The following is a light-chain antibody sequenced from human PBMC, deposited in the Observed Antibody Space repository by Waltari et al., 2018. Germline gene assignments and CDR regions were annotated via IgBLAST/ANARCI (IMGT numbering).Light chain of an antibody. CDR1: QNINNW. Sequence: DIQMTQSPSTLSASVGARATIPCRASQNINNWLAWYQQTPGRAPKLLIYEASSLESGVPSRFRGSGSGTLFTLTITSLQPDDVALYYCQQYKTFSRTFGQGTQVEIK. CDR3: QQYKTFSRT. J-gene: IGKJ1*01. V-gene: IGKV1-5*01. CDR2: EAS.